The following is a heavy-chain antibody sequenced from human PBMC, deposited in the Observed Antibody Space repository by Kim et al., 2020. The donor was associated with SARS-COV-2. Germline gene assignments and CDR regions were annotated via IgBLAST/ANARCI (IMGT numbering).Heavy chain of an antibody. Sequence: GESLKISCKGSGYSFTSYWIGWVRQMPGKGLEWMGIIYPGDSNTRYSPSFQGQVTISADKSISTAYLQWSSLKASDTAMYNCARLKSSWYLNYYYYGMDVWGQGTTVTVSS. CDR2: IYPGDSNT. J-gene: IGHJ6*02. CDR3: ARLKSSWYLNYYYYGMDV. D-gene: IGHD6-13*01. CDR1: GYSFTSYW. V-gene: IGHV5-51*01.